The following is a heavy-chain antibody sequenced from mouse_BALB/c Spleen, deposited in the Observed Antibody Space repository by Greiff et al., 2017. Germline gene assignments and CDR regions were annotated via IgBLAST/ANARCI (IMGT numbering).Heavy chain of an antibody. D-gene: IGHD2-3*01. CDR3: ARHEDGYYVGYAMDY. CDR2: ISSGGGST. J-gene: IGHJ4*01. Sequence: EVKLEESGGGLVKPGGSLKLSCAASGFAFSSYDMSWVRQTPEKRLEWVAYISSGGGSTYYPDTVKGRFTISRDNAKNTLYLQMSSLKSEDTAMYYCARHEDGYYVGYAMDYWGQGTSVTVSS. V-gene: IGHV5-12-1*01. CDR1: GFAFSSYD.